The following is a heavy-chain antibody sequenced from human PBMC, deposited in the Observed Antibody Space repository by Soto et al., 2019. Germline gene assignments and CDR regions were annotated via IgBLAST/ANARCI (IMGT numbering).Heavy chain of an antibody. D-gene: IGHD6-19*01. Sequence: PGGSLRLSCAASGFTFSSYSMNWVRQAPGKGLEWVSSISSSSSYIYYADSVKGRFTISRDNAKNSLYLQMNSLRAEDTAVYYCARDWGSGWHYSMDVWGQGTTVTVSS. CDR3: ARDWGSGWHYSMDV. CDR2: ISSSSSYI. J-gene: IGHJ6*02. V-gene: IGHV3-21*01. CDR1: GFTFSSYS.